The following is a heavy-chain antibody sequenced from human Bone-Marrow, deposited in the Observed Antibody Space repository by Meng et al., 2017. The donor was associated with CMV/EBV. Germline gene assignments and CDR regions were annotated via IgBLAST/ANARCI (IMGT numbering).Heavy chain of an antibody. CDR3: ARGTPSNYGAFDY. CDR1: GFTFSSYA. J-gene: IGHJ4*02. Sequence: GGSLRLSCAASGFTFSSYAMHWVRQAPGKGLEWVAVISYDGSNKYYADSVKGRFTISRDNSKNTLYLQMNSLRAEDTAVYYCARGTPSNYGAFDYWGQGTLVTLAS. V-gene: IGHV3-30-3*01. D-gene: IGHD4-11*01. CDR2: ISYDGSNK.